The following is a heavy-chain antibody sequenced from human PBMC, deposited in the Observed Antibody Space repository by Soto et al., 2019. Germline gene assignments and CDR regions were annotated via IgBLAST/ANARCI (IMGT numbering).Heavy chain of an antibody. CDR2: IYYSGST. Sequence: SETLSLTCTVSGGSISSSSYYWGWIRQPPGKGLEWIGSIYYSGSTYYNPSLKSRVTISVDTSKNQFSLKLSSVTAADTAVYYCARHAPGIAAAEYWYFDLWGRGTLVTVSS. J-gene: IGHJ2*01. V-gene: IGHV4-39*01. CDR1: GGSISSSSYY. CDR3: ARHAPGIAAAEYWYFDL. D-gene: IGHD6-13*01.